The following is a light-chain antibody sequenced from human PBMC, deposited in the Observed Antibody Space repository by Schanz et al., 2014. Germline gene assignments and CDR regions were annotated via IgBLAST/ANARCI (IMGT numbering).Light chain of an antibody. Sequence: QSVLTQPPSVSGAPGQRVTISCTGSSSNLGASYDVQWYQQLPGTAPKLLVYGNSNRPSGVPDRFSGSKSDTSASLAITGLQAEDEADYYCQSYDSSLSGSNWVFGGGTKLTVL. CDR3: QSYDSSLSGSNWV. CDR2: GNS. CDR1: SSNLGASYD. J-gene: IGLJ3*02. V-gene: IGLV1-40*01.